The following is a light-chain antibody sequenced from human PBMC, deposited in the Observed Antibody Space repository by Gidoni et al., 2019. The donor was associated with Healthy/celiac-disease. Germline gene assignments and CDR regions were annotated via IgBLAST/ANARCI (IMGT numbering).Light chain of an antibody. CDR1: QSVSSN. Sequence: EIVMTQSPATLSVSPGERATLSCRASQSVSSNLAWYQQKPGHAPMLLIYGASTRATGIPARFSGSGSGTEFTLTISSLQSEDFAVYYCQQYNNWPETFGQGTKVEIK. J-gene: IGKJ1*01. V-gene: IGKV3-15*01. CDR3: QQYNNWPET. CDR2: GAS.